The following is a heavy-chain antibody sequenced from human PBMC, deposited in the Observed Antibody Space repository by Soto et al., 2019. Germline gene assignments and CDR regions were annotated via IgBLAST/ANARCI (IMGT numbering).Heavy chain of an antibody. J-gene: IGHJ4*02. CDR3: GRGQRQYYYDSSGYYSFDY. Sequence: SVKVSCKASGGTFSSYAISWVRQAPGQGLEWMGGIIPIFGTANYAQKFQGRVTITTDKSTSTAYMELSSLRSEDTAVYCCGRGQRQYYYDSSGYYSFDYWGQGTLVTVS. CDR2: IIPIFGTA. CDR1: GGTFSSYA. V-gene: IGHV1-69*05. D-gene: IGHD3-22*01.